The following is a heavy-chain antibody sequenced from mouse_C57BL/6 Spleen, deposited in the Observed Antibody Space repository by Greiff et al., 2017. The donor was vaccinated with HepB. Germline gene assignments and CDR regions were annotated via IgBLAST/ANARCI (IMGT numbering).Heavy chain of an antibody. CDR1: GFSLTSYG. CDR2: IWRGGST. CDR3: AKNILYVGAMDY. V-gene: IGHV2-5*01. D-gene: IGHD2-14*01. J-gene: IGHJ4*01. Sequence: VKLQESGPGLVQPSQSLSITCTVSGFSLTSYGVHWVRQSPGKGLEWLGVIWRGGSTDYNAAFMSRLSITKDNSKSQVFSKMNSLQADDTAIYYWAKNILYVGAMDYWGQGTSVTVSS.